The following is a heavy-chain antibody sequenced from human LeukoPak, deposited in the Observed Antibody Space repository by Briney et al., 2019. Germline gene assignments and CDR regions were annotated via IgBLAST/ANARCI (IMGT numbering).Heavy chain of an antibody. CDR1: GYTFTSYA. V-gene: IGHV1-3*03. D-gene: IGHD3-22*01. CDR2: INAGNGNT. J-gene: IGHJ4*02. CDR3: ARAERYDSSGYPFDY. Sequence: ASVTVSCKASGYTFTSYAMHWVRQAPGQRLEWMGWINAGNGNTKYSQAFQGRVTITRDTSASTAYMELSNLRSEDMAVYYCARAERYDSSGYPFDYWGQGTLVTVSS.